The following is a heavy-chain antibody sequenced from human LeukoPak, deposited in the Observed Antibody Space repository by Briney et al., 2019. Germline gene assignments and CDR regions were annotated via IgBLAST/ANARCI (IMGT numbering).Heavy chain of an antibody. CDR3: ARGFTRQYYDFWSGYYTYYFDY. D-gene: IGHD3-3*01. CDR2: VNPNSGNT. CDR1: GYTFTSYD. V-gene: IGHV1-8*01. J-gene: IGHJ4*02. Sequence: ASVKVSCKASGYTFTSYDINWVRQATGQGLEWMGWVNPNSGNTGYAQKFQGRVTMTRNTSISTAYMELSSLRSEDTAVYYCARGFTRQYYDFWSGYYTYYFDYWGQGTLVTVSS.